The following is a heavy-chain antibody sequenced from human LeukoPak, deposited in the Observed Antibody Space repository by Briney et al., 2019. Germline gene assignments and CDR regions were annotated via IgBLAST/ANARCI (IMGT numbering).Heavy chain of an antibody. CDR2: IDYSGST. CDR1: GGSISSGGYY. J-gene: IGHJ4*02. V-gene: IGHV4-31*03. D-gene: IGHD3-10*01. Sequence: PSQTLSLTCTVSGGSISSGGYYWSWLGQHPGKGLECIGYIDYSGSTYYDPCLKSRVTIPVDTSKNQFSLKLSSVTAADTAVYYCARDGGYYGSGSQGYYFAYWGQGTRVTVSA. CDR3: ARDGGYYGSGSQGYYFAY.